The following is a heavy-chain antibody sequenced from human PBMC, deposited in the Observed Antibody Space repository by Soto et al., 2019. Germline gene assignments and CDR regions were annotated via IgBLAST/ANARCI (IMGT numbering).Heavy chain of an antibody. CDR3: ARGDYGDYHYRFAY. D-gene: IGHD4-17*01. Sequence: QVQLQQWGAGLLKPSETLSLTCAVYGGSFSGYYWSWIRQPPGKGLEWIGEINHSGSTNYNPSLKSRVTIAVDTSKNQFSLKLSSVTAADTAVYSCARGDYGDYHYRFAYWGPGTLVTVSS. CDR1: GGSFSGYY. V-gene: IGHV4-34*01. CDR2: INHSGST. J-gene: IGHJ4*02.